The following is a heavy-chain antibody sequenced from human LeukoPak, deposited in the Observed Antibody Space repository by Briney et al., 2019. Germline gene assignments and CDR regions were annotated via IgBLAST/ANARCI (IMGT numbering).Heavy chain of an antibody. CDR2: INPNSGGT. Sequence: ASVKVSCKASGYTFTGYYMLWVRQAPGQGLEWMGRINPNSGGTNYAQKFQGRVTMTRDTSISTAYMELSRLRSDDTAVCYCAREGYYDSSGHSGFDYWGQGTLVTVSS. CDR3: AREGYYDSSGHSGFDY. V-gene: IGHV1-2*06. J-gene: IGHJ4*02. CDR1: GYTFTGYY. D-gene: IGHD3-22*01.